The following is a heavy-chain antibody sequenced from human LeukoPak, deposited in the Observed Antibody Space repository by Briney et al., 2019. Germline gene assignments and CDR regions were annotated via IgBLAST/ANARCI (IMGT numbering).Heavy chain of an antibody. CDR2: INTDGSGSGT. J-gene: IGHJ4*02. CDR3: ARDLRSAADY. CDR1: GFTFSSYA. Sequence: GRSLRLSCAASGFTFSSYAMHWVRQAPGKGLVWVSRINTDGSGSGTSYADSVKGRFTISRDNAKNTLYLQMNRLRVEDTAVYYCARDLRSAADYWGQGTLVTVSS. V-gene: IGHV3-74*01.